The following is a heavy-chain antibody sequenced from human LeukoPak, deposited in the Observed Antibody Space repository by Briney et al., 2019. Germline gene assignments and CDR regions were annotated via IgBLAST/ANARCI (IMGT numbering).Heavy chain of an antibody. V-gene: IGHV1-69*04. J-gene: IGHJ4*02. Sequence: SVKVSCKASGGTFSSYAISWVRQAPGQGLEWMGRIIPTFGIANYAQKFQGRVTITADKSTSTAYMELSSLRSEDTAVYYCASNLTGYSSSWYRGPFDYWGQGTLVTVSS. CDR1: GGTFSSYA. CDR3: ASNLTGYSSSWYRGPFDY. D-gene: IGHD6-13*01. CDR2: IIPTFGIA.